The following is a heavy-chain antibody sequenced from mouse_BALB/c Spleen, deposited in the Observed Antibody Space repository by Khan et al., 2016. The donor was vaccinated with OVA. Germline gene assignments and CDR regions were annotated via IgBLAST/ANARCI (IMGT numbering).Heavy chain of an antibody. J-gene: IGHJ2*01. CDR1: GYTFSSYW. CDR2: INPTSGYT. CDR3: ARDRTDY. V-gene: IGHV1-7*01. Sequence: VKLLESGAEQAKPGASVKMSCKTSGYTFSSYWMPWVKQRPGQGLEWIGYINPTSGYTDYNEKFKDKATLSADKSSSTAYMQLTSLTSEDSAVYYCARDRTDYWGQGTTLTVSS.